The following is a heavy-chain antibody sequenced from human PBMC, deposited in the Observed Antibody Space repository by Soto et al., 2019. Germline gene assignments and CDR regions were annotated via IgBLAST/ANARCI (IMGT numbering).Heavy chain of an antibody. J-gene: IGHJ6*02. CDR2: IIPIFGTA. CDR1: GGTFSSYA. CDR3: ARDRSQSNYRDYYYGMDV. D-gene: IGHD4-4*01. Sequence: SVKVYCKASGGTFSSYAISWVRQAPGQGLEWMGGIIPIFGTANYAQKFQGRVTITADESTSTAYMELSSLRSEDTAVYYCARDRSQSNYRDYYYGMDVWGQGTTVTVSS. V-gene: IGHV1-69*13.